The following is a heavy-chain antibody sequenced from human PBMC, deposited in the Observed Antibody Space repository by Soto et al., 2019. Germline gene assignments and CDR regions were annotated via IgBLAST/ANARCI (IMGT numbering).Heavy chain of an antibody. CDR1: GFTFSTYS. Sequence: EVQLVESGGGLVKPGGSLRLSCAASGFTFSTYSMNWVRQAPGKGLEWVSSISSSSSYIYYADSVKGRFTISRDNAKNSLYLQMSSLRAEDTAVYYCARGGWERLRAFDYWGQGTLVTVSS. D-gene: IGHD1-26*01. CDR2: ISSSSSYI. J-gene: IGHJ4*02. CDR3: ARGGWERLRAFDY. V-gene: IGHV3-21*01.